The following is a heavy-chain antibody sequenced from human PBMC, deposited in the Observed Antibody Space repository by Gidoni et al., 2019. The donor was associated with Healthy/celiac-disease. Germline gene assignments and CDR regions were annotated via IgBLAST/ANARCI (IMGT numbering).Heavy chain of an antibody. CDR2: IYYSGST. CDR1: GGSISSSSYY. J-gene: IGHJ6*03. V-gene: IGHV4-39*01. Sequence: QLQLQESGPGLVKPSETLSLTCTVSGGSISSSSYYWGWIRQPPGKGLEWIGSIYYSGSTYYTPSLKSRVTISVDTSKNQFSLKLSSVTAADTAVYYCARHSGEEYYYYYMDVWGKGTTVTVSS. CDR3: ARHSGEEYYYYYMDV. D-gene: IGHD7-27*01.